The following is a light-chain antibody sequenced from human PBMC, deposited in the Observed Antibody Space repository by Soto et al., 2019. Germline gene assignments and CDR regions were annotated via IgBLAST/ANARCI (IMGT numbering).Light chain of an antibody. CDR2: GDR. Sequence: QLVLTQPPSVSGAPGPRVTIACTGSSSNIGAGYDVHWYQQPPGAAPKLLIYGDRNRPSGVPDRCSDSNSGTSASLTINVLQAEDESDYCSQSYDRRLRGSVFSGGTKLAVL. CDR3: QSYDRRLRGSV. CDR1: SSNIGAGYD. J-gene: IGLJ3*02. V-gene: IGLV1-40*01.